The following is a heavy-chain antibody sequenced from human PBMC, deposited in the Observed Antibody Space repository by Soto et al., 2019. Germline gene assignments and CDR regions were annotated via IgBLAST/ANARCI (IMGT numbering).Heavy chain of an antibody. CDR1: GFTFGSYA. CDR3: ARRPFFDY. V-gene: IGHV3-30-3*01. Sequence: QVPLVESGGGVVQPGRSLRLSCAASGFTFGSYAMHWVRQAPGKGLEWVAVISYDGSNKYYADSVKGRFTISRDNSKNTLYLQMNSLRAEDTAVYYCARRPFFDYWGQGTLVTVSS. CDR2: ISYDGSNK. J-gene: IGHJ4*02.